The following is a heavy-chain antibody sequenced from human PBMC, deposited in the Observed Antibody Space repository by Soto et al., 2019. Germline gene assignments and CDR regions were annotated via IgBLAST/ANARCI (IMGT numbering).Heavy chain of an antibody. CDR2: ISGSGGST. CDR3: AKSQPITLRFLEWLCGYFDY. Sequence: PGGSLRLSCAASGFTFSSYAMSWVRKAPGKGLEWVSAISGSGGSTYYADSVKGRFTISRDNSKNTLYLQMNSLRAEDTAVYYCAKSQPITLRFLEWLCGYFDYWGQGTLVTVSS. V-gene: IGHV3-23*01. D-gene: IGHD3-3*01. CDR1: GFTFSSYA. J-gene: IGHJ4*02.